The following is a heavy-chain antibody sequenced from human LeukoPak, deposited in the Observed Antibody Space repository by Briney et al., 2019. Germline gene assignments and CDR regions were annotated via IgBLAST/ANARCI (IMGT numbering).Heavy chain of an antibody. CDR2: IYHSGST. CDR3: ARGQQLVQGDYFDY. D-gene: IGHD6-13*01. V-gene: IGHV4-4*02. Sequence: PSETLSLTCAVSGGSISRSDWWSWVRQPPGKGLEWIGEIYHSGSTNYNPSLKSRVTISVDKSKNQFSLKLSSVTAADTAVYYCARGQQLVQGDYFDYWGQGTLVTVSS. CDR1: GGSISRSDW. J-gene: IGHJ4*02.